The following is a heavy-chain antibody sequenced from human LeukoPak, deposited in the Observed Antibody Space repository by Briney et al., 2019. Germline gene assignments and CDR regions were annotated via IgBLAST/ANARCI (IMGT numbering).Heavy chain of an antibody. V-gene: IGHV3-30*02. CDR3: ARGVLAVAGQDDY. CDR2: IRYDGSNK. J-gene: IGHJ4*01. CDR1: GFTFDDYA. Sequence: PGGSLRLSCAASGFTFDDYAMHWVRQAPGKGLEWVAFIRYDGSNKYYADSVKGRFTISRDNAKNSLYLQMNSLRAEDTAVYYCARGVLAVAGQDDYWGQGTLVTVSS. D-gene: IGHD6-19*01.